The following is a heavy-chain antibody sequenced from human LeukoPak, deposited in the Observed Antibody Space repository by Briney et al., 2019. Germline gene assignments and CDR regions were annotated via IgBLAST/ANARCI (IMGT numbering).Heavy chain of an antibody. CDR3: AREMPYCRGGNCYEDYYFFYMDV. V-gene: IGHV3-20*04. Sequence: PGRSLTLSWSFTGYTLDDYGMSWDRQGPRQGLEWVSSINWNGGNTVYADSVVGRFTICRDNGKNSLFLQMNSLRAEDTAFYFCAREMPYCRGGNCYEDYYFFYMDVWGKGTTVTVSS. CDR1: GYTLDDYG. CDR2: INWNGGNT. J-gene: IGHJ6*03. D-gene: IGHD1-1*01.